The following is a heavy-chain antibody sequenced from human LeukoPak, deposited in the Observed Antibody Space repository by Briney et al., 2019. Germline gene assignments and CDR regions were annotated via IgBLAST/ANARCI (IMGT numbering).Heavy chain of an antibody. V-gene: IGHV5-51*01. CDR1: GYSFTSNW. CDR3: ARQGPSDY. Sequence: GESLKISCKASGYSFTSNWIGWVRQLPGKGLEWMGIIFPADSDTRYSPSFQGQVSISADKSISTAYLQWSSLKASDTATYYCARQGPSDYWGQGTPVTVSS. CDR2: IFPADSDT. J-gene: IGHJ4*02.